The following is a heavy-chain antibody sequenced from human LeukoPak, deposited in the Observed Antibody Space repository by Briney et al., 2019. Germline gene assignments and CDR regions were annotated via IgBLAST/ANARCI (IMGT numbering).Heavy chain of an antibody. J-gene: IGHJ5*02. Sequence: GRSLRLSCAASGFSFSDYGMHWVCQAPGKGLEWVAMTSRDGSAEYYGDSVKGRFTISRDNSKNTLYLQMNSLRPEDTAVYHCAKDLYGSGWYNYFDPWGQGALVTVSS. V-gene: IGHV3-30*18. CDR2: TSRDGSAE. D-gene: IGHD6-19*01. CDR3: AKDLYGSGWYNYFDP. CDR1: GFSFSDYG.